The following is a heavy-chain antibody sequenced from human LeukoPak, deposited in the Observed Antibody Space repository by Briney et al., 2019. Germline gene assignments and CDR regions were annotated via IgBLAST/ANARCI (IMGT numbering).Heavy chain of an antibody. CDR3: AKSRGKDIVVVPAAYFDY. D-gene: IGHD2-2*01. J-gene: IGHJ4*02. Sequence: GSLRLSCAASGFTFSSYAMHWVRQAPGKGLEWVAVISYDGSNKYYADSVKGRFTISRDNSKNTLYLQMNSLRAEDTAVYYCAKSRGKDIVVVPAAYFDYWGQGTLVTVSS. CDR1: GFTFSSYA. V-gene: IGHV3-30-3*02. CDR2: ISYDGSNK.